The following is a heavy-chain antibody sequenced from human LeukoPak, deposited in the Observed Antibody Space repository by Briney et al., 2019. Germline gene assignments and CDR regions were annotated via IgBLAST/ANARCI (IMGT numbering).Heavy chain of an antibody. Sequence: ETLSLTCAVYGGSFSGYYWSWIRQAPGKGLEWVSAISGSGGSTYYADSVKGRFTISRDNSKNTLYLQMNSLRAEDTAVYYCAKILYDSSGFPTDDYWGQGTLVTVSS. CDR3: AKILYDSSGFPTDDY. CDR2: ISGSGGST. J-gene: IGHJ4*02. V-gene: IGHV3-23*01. CDR1: GGSFSGYY. D-gene: IGHD3-22*01.